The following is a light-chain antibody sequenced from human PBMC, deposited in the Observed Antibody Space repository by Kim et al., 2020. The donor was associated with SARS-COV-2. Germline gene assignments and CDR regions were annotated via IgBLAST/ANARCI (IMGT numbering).Light chain of an antibody. CDR3: QQSYSIPYT. CDR2: VAT. V-gene: IGKV1-39*01. Sequence: SASGGNRVPITCRTSQGISTYVSWYQQKPGKAPNLLIYVATTLQSGVPSRFSGSGSGTHFTLTISSLQPEDIATYYCQQSYSIPYTFGQGTKLEI. J-gene: IGKJ2*01. CDR1: QGISTY.